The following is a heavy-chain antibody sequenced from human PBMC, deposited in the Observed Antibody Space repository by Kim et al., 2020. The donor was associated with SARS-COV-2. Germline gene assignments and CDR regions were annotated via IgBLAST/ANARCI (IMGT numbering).Heavy chain of an antibody. J-gene: IGHJ4*02. CDR3: AKERFWSGYNDC. Sequence: THYADSVKGRFTISRENSKNTLYLQMNSLRADDTAVYYCAKERFWSGYNDCWGQGTLVSVTS. V-gene: IGHV3-23*01. D-gene: IGHD3-3*01. CDR2: T.